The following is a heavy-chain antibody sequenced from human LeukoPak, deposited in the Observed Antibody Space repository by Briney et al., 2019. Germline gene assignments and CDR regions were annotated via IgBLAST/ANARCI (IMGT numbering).Heavy chain of an antibody. V-gene: IGHV4-34*01. CDR3: ARTSIYYDSSGYRS. J-gene: IGHJ5*02. CDR2: INHSGST. CDR1: GGSFSGYY. D-gene: IGHD3-22*01. Sequence: SETLSLTCAVYGGSFSGYYWSWIRQPPGKGLEWIGEINHSGSTNYNPSLKSRVTISVDTSKNQFSLKLSSVTAADTAVYYCARTSIYYDSSGYRSWGQGTLVTVSP.